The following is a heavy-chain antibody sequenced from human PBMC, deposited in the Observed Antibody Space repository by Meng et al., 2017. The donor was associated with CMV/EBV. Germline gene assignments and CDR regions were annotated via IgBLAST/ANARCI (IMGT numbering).Heavy chain of an antibody. V-gene: IGHV4-4*07. CDR2: IYSTGGT. D-gene: IGHD3-22*01. CDR3: ARERGDDSGYNFDS. CDR1: GGFFSGFF. J-gene: IGHJ4*02. Sequence: QVQLPEAGPGLVKPPVALSLTCSSPGGFFSGFFWTWIRQPAWKGLEWIGRIYSTGGTNYNPSFESRVTISLDGSNNQFSLKLNSVTAADTAIYYCARERGDDSGYNFDSWGQGTLVTVSS.